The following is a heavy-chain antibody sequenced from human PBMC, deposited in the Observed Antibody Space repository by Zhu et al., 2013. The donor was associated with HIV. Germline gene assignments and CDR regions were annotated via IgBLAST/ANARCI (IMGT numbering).Heavy chain of an antibody. D-gene: IGHD3-3*01. Sequence: QVQLVQSGAEVKKPGASVKVSCKASSYTFTSYGISWVRQAPGQGLEWMGWISVYNGNTNYARNLQGRVTMTTDTSSSTAYMELRSLRSDDTAVYYCARDTLEWSYGMDVWGQGTTVTVSS. CDR2: ISVYNGNT. CDR3: ARDTLEWSYGMDV. CDR1: SYTFTSYG. J-gene: IGHJ6*02. V-gene: IGHV1-18*01.